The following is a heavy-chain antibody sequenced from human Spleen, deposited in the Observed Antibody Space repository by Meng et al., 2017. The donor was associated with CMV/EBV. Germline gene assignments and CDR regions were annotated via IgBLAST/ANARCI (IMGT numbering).Heavy chain of an antibody. V-gene: IGHV3-21*03. D-gene: IGHD4-11*01. CDR1: GFTFSTYI. CDR2: ISSSSGYI. J-gene: IGHJ6*02. Sequence: GGSLRLSCAASGFTFSTYIMSWVRQAPGKGLEWVSSISSSSGYIFYSDSVKGRFTISRDDSKSIAYLQMNSLKTEDTAVYYCTRAGYSNYGMDVWGQGTTVTVSS. CDR3: TRAGYSNYGMDV.